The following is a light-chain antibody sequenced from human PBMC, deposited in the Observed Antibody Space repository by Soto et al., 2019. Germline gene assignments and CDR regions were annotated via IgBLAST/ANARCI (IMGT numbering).Light chain of an antibody. V-gene: IGLV2-8*01. Sequence: QFALTQPPSASGSPGQSVTISCTGTKIDIGVYDFVSWYQHPPGKAPRLIIYEVVQRPSGVPDRFSGSKSGNTASLTVSGLQAADEADYFCKSYAGSNTYVFGSGTKV. CDR2: EVV. CDR3: KSYAGSNTYV. J-gene: IGLJ1*01. CDR1: KIDIGVYDF.